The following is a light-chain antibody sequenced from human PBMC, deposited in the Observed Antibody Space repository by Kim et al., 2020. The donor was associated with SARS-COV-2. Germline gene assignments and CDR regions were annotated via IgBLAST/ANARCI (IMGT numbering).Light chain of an antibody. CDR1: SGRIASNF. Sequence: SESPGKTVTISCTRSSGRIASNFVQWYQQRPGSAPTSVIYGDNQRPSWVPDRFSGSIDDSSNSASLTISGLKTEDEADYYCQSGRLFGGGTQLTVL. V-gene: IGLV6-57*03. CDR2: GDN. J-gene: IGLJ2*01. CDR3: QSGRL.